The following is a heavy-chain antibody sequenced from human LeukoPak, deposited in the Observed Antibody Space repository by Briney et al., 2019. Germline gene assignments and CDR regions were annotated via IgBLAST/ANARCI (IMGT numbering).Heavy chain of an antibody. CDR1: EFSISHYA. D-gene: IGHD2-8*02. V-gene: IGHV3-23*01. J-gene: IGHJ6*03. CDR2: DTSSTTST. CDR3: SKAPLGACAGAVCYYLDV. Sequence: GGSLRLSCTGSEFSISHYAMSWVRQAPGKGLEWVSADTSSTTSTYYASSVRGRFTISRDNSMNTLYLQMNSLRADDTAVYYCSKAPLGACAGAVCYYLDVWGKGTTVIVSS.